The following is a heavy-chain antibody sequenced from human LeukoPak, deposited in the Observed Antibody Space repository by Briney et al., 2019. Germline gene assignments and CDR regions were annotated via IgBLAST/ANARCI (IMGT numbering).Heavy chain of an antibody. D-gene: IGHD1-26*01. CDR3: ARQGGSYYTPFDS. V-gene: IGHV4-39*01. CDR2: IYYSGST. J-gene: IGHJ4*02. Sequence: PSETPSLTCTVSGGSISSSSYYWGWVRQPPGKGLEWIGNIYYSGSTYYNPSLRSRVTISVDTSKNQFSLKLNSVTAADTAVYYCARQGGSYYTPFDSWGQGTLVTVSS. CDR1: GGSISSSSYY.